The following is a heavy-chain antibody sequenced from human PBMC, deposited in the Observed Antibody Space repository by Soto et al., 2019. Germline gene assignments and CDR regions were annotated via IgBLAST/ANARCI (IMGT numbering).Heavy chain of an antibody. J-gene: IGHJ4*02. CDR2: IYYSGST. CDR3: ARHTTSTSIAVESYYFDY. Sequence: SETLSLTCTVSGGSISSSSYYWGWIRQPPGKGLEWIGSIYYSGSTYYNPSLKSRVTISVDTSKNQFSLKLSSVTAADTAVYYCARHTTSTSIAVESYYFDYWGQGTLVTVSS. V-gene: IGHV4-39*01. D-gene: IGHD6-19*01. CDR1: GGSISSSSYY.